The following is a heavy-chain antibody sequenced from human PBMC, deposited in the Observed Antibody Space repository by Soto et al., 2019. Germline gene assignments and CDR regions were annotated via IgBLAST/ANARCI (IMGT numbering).Heavy chain of an antibody. CDR2: IYPSDSDA. CDR3: ARQIYDSDTGPNFQYYFDS. V-gene: IGHV5-51*01. D-gene: IGHD3-22*01. J-gene: IGHJ4*02. CDR1: GYSFTTYW. Sequence: PGESLKISCKGSGYSFTTYWVGWVRQMPGKGLEWMGIIYPSDSDARYSPSFQGQVTISVDNSINTAYLQWSSLRASDTAMYYCARQIYDSDTGPNFQYYFDSWGQGTPVTVSS.